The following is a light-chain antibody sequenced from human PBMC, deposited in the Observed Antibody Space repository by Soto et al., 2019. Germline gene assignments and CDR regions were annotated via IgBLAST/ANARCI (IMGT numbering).Light chain of an antibody. J-gene: IGLJ1*01. V-gene: IGLV2-8*01. CDR1: SSDVGGYNY. CDR3: SSYAGSNRV. Sequence: QSVLTQPPSASGSPGQSVTISCTGTSSDVGGYNYVSWYQQHPGKAPKLMIYEVSKRPSGVPDRFSGSKSGNTASLTVSGLHADDEADYYCSSYAGSNRVFGTGTKGTVL. CDR2: EVS.